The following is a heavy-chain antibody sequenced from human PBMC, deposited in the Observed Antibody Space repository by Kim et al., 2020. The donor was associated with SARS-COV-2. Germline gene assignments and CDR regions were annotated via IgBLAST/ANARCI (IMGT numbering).Heavy chain of an antibody. CDR3: ATGYYSDP. CDR2: ISYDGSNK. J-gene: IGHJ5*02. CDR1: GFTFSSYG. V-gene: IGHV3-30*03. D-gene: IGHD3-16*01. Sequence: GGSLRLSCAASGFTFSSYGMHWVRQAPGKGLEWVAVISYDGSNKYYADSVKGRFTISRDTSKNTLYLQMNSLRAEDTAVYYCATGYYSDPWGQGTLVPVS.